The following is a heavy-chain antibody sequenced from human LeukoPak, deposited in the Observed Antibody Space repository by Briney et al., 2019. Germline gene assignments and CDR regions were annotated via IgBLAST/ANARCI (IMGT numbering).Heavy chain of an antibody. CDR3: ARDYFYCGGDCFVDY. CDR2: ISGGSRSI. V-gene: IGHV3-21*04. D-gene: IGHD2-21*02. Sequence: GGSLRLSCAASGFTFSDYTMNWVRQAPGKGLEWVSSISGGSRSIYYVDSVKGRFTISRDSAKNSLYLQVNSLRAEDTAIYYCARDYFYCGGDCFVDYWGQGTLVTVSS. CDR1: GFTFSDYT. J-gene: IGHJ4*02.